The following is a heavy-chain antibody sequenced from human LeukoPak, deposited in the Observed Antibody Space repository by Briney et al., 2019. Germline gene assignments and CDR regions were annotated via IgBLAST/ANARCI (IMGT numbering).Heavy chain of an antibody. CDR2: ISGSGGST. Sequence: PGGSLRLSCAASGFTFSSYAMSWVRQAPGKGLEWVSAISGSGGSTYYADSVKGRFTISRDNSKNTLYLHMNSLRAEDTAVYYCAKGADTAMVDYYYYGMDVWGQGTTVTVSS. J-gene: IGHJ6*02. V-gene: IGHV3-23*01. CDR3: AKGADTAMVDYYYYGMDV. D-gene: IGHD5-18*01. CDR1: GFTFSSYA.